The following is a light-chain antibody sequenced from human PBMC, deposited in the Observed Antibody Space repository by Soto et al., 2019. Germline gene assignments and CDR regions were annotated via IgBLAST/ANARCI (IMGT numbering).Light chain of an antibody. CDR3: QQRAKWPST. V-gene: IGKV1-39*01. J-gene: IGKJ2*02. CDR1: QSISNS. CDR2: ATS. Sequence: DIQMTQSPSSLSASVGDRVTITCRASQSISNSLNWLQLKPGKAPKLLMYATSTLQSGVPSRFSGSGSGTDFSLTITSLEPEDFAVYYCQQRAKWPSTFGPGTKVE.